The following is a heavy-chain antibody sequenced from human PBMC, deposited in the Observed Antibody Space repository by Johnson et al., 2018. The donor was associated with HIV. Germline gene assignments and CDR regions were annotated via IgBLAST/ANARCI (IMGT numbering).Heavy chain of an antibody. CDR2: IRYDGNNK. J-gene: IGHJ3*01. Sequence: QEQLVESGGGVVQPGGSLRLSCAASGFTFSNYGMHWVRQAPGKGLEWVAFIRYDGNNKYYGEYVKGRFTISRDNSNKTLYLQMNNLRAEDTAMYYCAKGSDPYYNFWSGYAPMDAFDVWGQGTTVTVSS. V-gene: IGHV3-30*02. D-gene: IGHD3-3*01. CDR3: AKGSDPYYNFWSGYAPMDAFDV. CDR1: GFTFSNYG.